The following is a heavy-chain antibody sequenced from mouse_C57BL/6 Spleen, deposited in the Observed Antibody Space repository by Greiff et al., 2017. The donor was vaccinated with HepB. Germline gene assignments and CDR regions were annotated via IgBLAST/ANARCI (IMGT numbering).Heavy chain of an antibody. CDR3: TTPYWYFDV. CDR1: GFNIKDDY. V-gene: IGHV14-4*01. Sequence: VQLQQSGAELVRPGASVKLSCTASGFNIKDDYMHWVKQRPEQGLEWIGWIDPENGDTEYASKFQGKATITADTSSNTAYLQLSSLTYEDTAVYYCTTPYWYFDVWGTGTTVTVSS. CDR2: IDPENGDT. J-gene: IGHJ1*03.